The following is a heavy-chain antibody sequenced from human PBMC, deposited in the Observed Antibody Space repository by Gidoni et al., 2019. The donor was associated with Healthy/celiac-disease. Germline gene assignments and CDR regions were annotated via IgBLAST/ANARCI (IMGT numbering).Heavy chain of an antibody. Sequence: QVQLQQWGAGLLKPSETLSLTCAVYGGSFSGYYWSWIRQPPGKGLEWIGEINHSGSTNYNPSLKRRVTISVDTSKNQFSLKLSSVTAADTAVYYCARGPRITMVRGVRRGSAPFDYWGQGTLVTVSS. V-gene: IGHV4-34*01. D-gene: IGHD3-10*01. CDR1: GGSFSGYY. CDR3: ARGPRITMVRGVRRGSAPFDY. J-gene: IGHJ4*02. CDR2: INHSGST.